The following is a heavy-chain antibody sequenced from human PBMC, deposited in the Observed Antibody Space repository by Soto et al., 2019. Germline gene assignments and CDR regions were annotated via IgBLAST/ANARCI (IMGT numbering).Heavy chain of an antibody. Sequence: SETLSLTCTVSGGSISNYYWSWVRQPPGKGLEWIGYIYDSGSTNYNPSLKSRVTISVDTSKNQFSLRLTSVTAADTAVYYCAAAPRYWGQGPPVPVSS. CDR2: IYDSGST. J-gene: IGHJ4*02. CDR1: GGSISNYY. D-gene: IGHD2-15*01. V-gene: IGHV4-59*01. CDR3: AAAPRY.